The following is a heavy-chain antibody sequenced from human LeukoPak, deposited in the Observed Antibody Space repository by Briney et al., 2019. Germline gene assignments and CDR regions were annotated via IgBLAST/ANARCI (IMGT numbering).Heavy chain of an antibody. V-gene: IGHV4-34*01. Sequence: SETLSLTCAVSGGSFSAFHWTWIRQPPGQGLEWIGEINGSGKTNYNPSLKSRVTISVDTSKNQFSLKMTSVTAAVTAVYYCARVMGAANFDYWGQGTLVTVSS. D-gene: IGHD1-26*01. CDR2: INGSGKT. CDR3: ARVMGAANFDY. J-gene: IGHJ4*02. CDR1: GGSFSAFH.